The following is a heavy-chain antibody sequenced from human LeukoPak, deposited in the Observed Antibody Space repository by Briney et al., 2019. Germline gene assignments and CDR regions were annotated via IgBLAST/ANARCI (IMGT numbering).Heavy chain of an antibody. J-gene: IGHJ4*02. CDR3: ARGRNSSSSQAFDY. CDR2: INHSGST. D-gene: IGHD6-6*01. Sequence: SETLSLTCAVYGGSFSGYYWSWIRQPPGKGLEWIGEINHSGSTNYNPSLKSRVTISVDTSKNQFSLKLSSVTAADTAVYYCARGRNSSSSQAFDYSGQGTLVTVSS. CDR1: GGSFSGYY. V-gene: IGHV4-34*01.